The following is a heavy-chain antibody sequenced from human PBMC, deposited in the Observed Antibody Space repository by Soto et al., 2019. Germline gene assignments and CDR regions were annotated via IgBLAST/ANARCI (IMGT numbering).Heavy chain of an antibody. D-gene: IGHD2-8*01. CDR3: ARVDASLYDAFDV. CDR2: INPNTGAT. V-gene: IGHV1-2*02. CDR1: GYTFTGYF. J-gene: IGHJ3*01. Sequence: ASVKVSCKASGYTFTGYFLHWVRRAPGQGLEWMGWINPNTGATNYAQKFQGRVTMTRDTSISTVYMELNRLRSDDTAVYFCARVDASLYDAFDVWGQGTMVTVSS.